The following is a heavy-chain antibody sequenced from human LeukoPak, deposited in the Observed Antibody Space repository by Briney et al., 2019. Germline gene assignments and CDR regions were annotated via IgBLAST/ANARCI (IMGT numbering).Heavy chain of an antibody. CDR1: GFKFSRYW. CDR3: AREAY. V-gene: IGHV3-7*01. CDR2: IKPDESEK. Sequence: GGSLRLSVAAPGFKFSRYWMSWFRQAPGKGLEWVANIKPDESEKYYVGSVKGRFTISRDNAKNSLYLQMNSLRAEDTAVYYCAREAYWGQGTLVTVSS. J-gene: IGHJ4*02.